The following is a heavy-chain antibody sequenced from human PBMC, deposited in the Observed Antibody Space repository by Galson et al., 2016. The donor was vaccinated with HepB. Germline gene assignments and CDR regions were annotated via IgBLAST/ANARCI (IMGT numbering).Heavy chain of an antibody. CDR3: AKVVGRFGTGGDAFDI. CDR1: GFTFSSYT. V-gene: IGHV3-23*01. D-gene: IGHD3-10*01. Sequence: RLSCAASGFTFSSYTMSWVRQAPGRGLVWVSLISGSGGSTHYADSVKGRFTISRDNSKNTLYLQMNSLRAEDTAVYYCAKVVGRFGTGGDAFDIWGQGTMVTVSS. CDR2: ISGSGGST. J-gene: IGHJ3*02.